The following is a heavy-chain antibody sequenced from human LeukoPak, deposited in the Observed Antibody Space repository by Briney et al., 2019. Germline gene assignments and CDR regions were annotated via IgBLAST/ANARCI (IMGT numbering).Heavy chain of an antibody. D-gene: IGHD7-27*01. CDR1: GFTFDDYT. V-gene: IGHV3-43*01. J-gene: IGHJ4*02. CDR2: ISWDGGST. Sequence: GGSLRLSCAASGFTFDDYTMHWVRQAPGKGLEWVSLISWDGGSTYYADSVKGRFTISRDNSKNSLYLQMNSLRTEDTALYYCAKGGKLGTYFDYWGQGTLVTVSS. CDR3: AKGGKLGTYFDY.